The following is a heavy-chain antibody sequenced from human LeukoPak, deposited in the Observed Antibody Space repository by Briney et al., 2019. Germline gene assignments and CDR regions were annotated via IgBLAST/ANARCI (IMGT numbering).Heavy chain of an antibody. CDR1: GFTFDDYA. J-gene: IGHJ4*02. Sequence: PGRSLRLSCAASGFTFDDYAMHWVRQAPGKGLEWVSGISWNSGSIGYADSVKGRFTISRDNAKNSLYLQMNSLRAEDTALYYCAKDGYSSGWYFYADWGQGTLVTVSS. CDR2: ISWNSGSI. D-gene: IGHD6-19*01. V-gene: IGHV3-9*01. CDR3: AKDGYSSGWYFYAD.